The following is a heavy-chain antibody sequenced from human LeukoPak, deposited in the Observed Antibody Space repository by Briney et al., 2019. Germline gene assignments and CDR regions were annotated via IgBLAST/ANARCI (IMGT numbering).Heavy chain of an antibody. Sequence: KPGGSLRLSCAASGFTFSSYSMNWVRQAPGKGLEWVSSISSSSSYIYYADSVKGRFTISRDNAKNSLYLQMNSLRADDTAVYYCSRGSYNSGGTSDYWGQGNLITVSS. CDR2: ISSSSSYI. V-gene: IGHV3-21*01. CDR3: SRGSYNSGGTSDY. CDR1: GFTFSSYS. J-gene: IGHJ4*02. D-gene: IGHD2-15*01.